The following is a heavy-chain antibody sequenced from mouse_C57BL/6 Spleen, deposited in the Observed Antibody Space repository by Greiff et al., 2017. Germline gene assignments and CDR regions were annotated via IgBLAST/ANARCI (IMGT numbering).Heavy chain of an antibody. D-gene: IGHD2-2*01. V-gene: IGHV2-2*01. Sequence: QVQLKESGPGLVQPSQSLSITCTVSGFSLTSYGVHWVRQSPGKGLEWLGVIWSGGSTDYNAAFISRLSISNDNSKSQVFLKMNRLQADDTAIYYCARIYYGYDGCAYWGQGTLGTVSA. CDR3: ARIYYGYDGCAY. CDR2: IWSGGST. J-gene: IGHJ3*01. CDR1: GFSLTSYG.